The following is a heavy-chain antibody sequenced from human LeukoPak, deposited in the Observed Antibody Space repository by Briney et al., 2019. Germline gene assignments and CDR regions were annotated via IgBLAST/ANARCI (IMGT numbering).Heavy chain of an antibody. V-gene: IGHV3-23*01. CDR1: GFTFSSYA. D-gene: IGHD1-26*01. CDR3: AKDGGSYRAGPK. Sequence: GGSLRLSCAASGFTFSSYAMSWVRQAPEKGLEWVSAISGSGGSTYYADSVKGRFTISRDNSKNTLYLQMNSLRAEDTAVYYCAKDGGSYRAGPKWGQGTLVTVSS. J-gene: IGHJ4*02. CDR2: ISGSGGST.